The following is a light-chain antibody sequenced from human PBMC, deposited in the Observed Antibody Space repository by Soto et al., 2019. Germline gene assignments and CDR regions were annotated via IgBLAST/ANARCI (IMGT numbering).Light chain of an antibody. V-gene: IGKV1-5*03. CDR2: KAS. CDR1: QSISIG. Sequence: DIQMTQSPSTLSASVGDRVTITCRASQSISIGLAWYQQKPGKAPNLLIYKASRLESGVPSRFSGSGSGTEFTLTISSLQPDEFATYYCQQYQSFPYTFGRGTKVEVK. J-gene: IGKJ2*01. CDR3: QQYQSFPYT.